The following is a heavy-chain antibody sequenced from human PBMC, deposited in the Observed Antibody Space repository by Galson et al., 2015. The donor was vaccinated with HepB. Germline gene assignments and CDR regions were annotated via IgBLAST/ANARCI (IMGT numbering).Heavy chain of an antibody. V-gene: IGHV1-3*01. CDR3: ARPVSSVYHYNYFDS. CDR1: GYTFSNYA. Sequence: SVKVSCKASGYTFSNYALHWVRQAPGQSLELLGWINPGNGNTKYSHKFRGRVTITRDTSATTAYMELSSLTSEDTAVYYCARPVSSVYHYNYFDSWGQGTLVTVSS. D-gene: IGHD3-22*01. CDR2: INPGNGNT. J-gene: IGHJ4*02.